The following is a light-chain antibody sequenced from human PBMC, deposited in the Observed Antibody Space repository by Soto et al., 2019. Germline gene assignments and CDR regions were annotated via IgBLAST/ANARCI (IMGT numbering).Light chain of an antibody. V-gene: IGKV1-12*01. J-gene: IGKJ4*02. CDR3: QQANSFPLT. CDR2: TGS. Sequence: DIQMTQSPSSVSASVGDRVSITCRASQGISSWLAWYQQKPGRAPKLLIYTGSSLQSGVQSRFSGTGSGTDFTLTSSSLQAEDVATYYYQQANSFPLTFGGGTKVEIK. CDR1: QGISSW.